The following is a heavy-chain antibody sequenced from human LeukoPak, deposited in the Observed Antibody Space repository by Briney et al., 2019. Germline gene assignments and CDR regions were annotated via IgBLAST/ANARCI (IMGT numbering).Heavy chain of an antibody. J-gene: IGHJ4*02. CDR1: GFTFSNYA. CDR2: ISISRTNT. Sequence: GGSLRLSCAASGFTFSNYAMNWVRQAPGKGLEWVSSISISRTNTYYADSVKGRFTISRDNSKNTLYLQMNSLRAEDTAVYYCAKDGFLITMIVVGYFDYWGQGTLVTVSS. CDR3: AKDGFLITMIVVGYFDY. V-gene: IGHV3-23*01. D-gene: IGHD3-22*01.